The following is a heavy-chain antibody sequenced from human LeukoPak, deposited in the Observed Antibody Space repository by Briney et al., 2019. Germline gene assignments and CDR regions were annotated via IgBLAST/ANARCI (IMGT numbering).Heavy chain of an antibody. Sequence: PGGSLRLSCAASGFTFSSYAMHWVRQAPGKGLEWVAVISYDGSNKYYADSVKGRFTISRDNDKNTLYLQMNSLRAEDTAVYYCARDEGDYYDSSGYYTFDYWGQGTLVTVSS. D-gene: IGHD3-22*01. CDR3: ARDEGDYYDSSGYYTFDY. V-gene: IGHV3-30-3*01. CDR1: GFTFSSYA. J-gene: IGHJ4*02. CDR2: ISYDGSNK.